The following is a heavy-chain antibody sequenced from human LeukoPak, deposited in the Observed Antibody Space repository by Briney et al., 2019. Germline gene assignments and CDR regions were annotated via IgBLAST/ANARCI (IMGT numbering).Heavy chain of an antibody. CDR1: GFTFSNYW. Sequence: GGSLRLSCAASGFTFSNYWMSWVRQAPGKGLEWVANIKQDGSEKFYVDSVRGRFTISRDNAKNSLYLQMNSLRAEDTAVYYCARYQLLLWGQGTLVTVSS. CDR3: ARYQLLL. CDR2: IKQDGSEK. J-gene: IGHJ4*02. V-gene: IGHV3-7*01. D-gene: IGHD2-2*01.